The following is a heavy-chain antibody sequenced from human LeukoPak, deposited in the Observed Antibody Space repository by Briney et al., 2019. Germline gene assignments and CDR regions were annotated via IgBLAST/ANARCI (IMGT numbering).Heavy chain of an antibody. Sequence: PGGSLRLSCAASGFTFDDYAMHWVRQAPGKGLEWVSGISWNSGSIGYADSVKGRFTISRDNAKNSLYLQMNSLRAEDTALYYCAKGFGAAGLDAFDIWGQGTMVTVSS. CDR2: ISWNSGSI. CDR1: GFTFDDYA. CDR3: AKGFGAAGLDAFDI. V-gene: IGHV3-9*01. J-gene: IGHJ3*02. D-gene: IGHD6-13*01.